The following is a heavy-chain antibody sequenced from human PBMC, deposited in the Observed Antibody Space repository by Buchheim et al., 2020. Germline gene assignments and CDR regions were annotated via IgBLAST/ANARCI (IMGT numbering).Heavy chain of an antibody. CDR2: ISSSSTI. CDR1: GFTFSSYS. J-gene: IGHJ5*02. CDR3: ARDQYGSSSWYDWFDP. V-gene: IGHV3-48*02. Sequence: EVQLVESGGGLVQPGGSLRLSCAASGFTFSSYSMNWVRQAPGKGLEWVSYISSSSTIYYADSVKGRFTISRDNAKNSLYLQMNSLRDEDTAVYYCARDQYGSSSWYDWFDPWGQGTL. D-gene: IGHD6-13*01.